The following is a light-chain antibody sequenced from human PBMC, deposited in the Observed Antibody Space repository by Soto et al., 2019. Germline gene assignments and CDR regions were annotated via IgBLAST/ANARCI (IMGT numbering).Light chain of an antibody. CDR2: HDS. CDR3: QVWDSYSDHVV. J-gene: IGLJ3*02. CDR1: NIGSKS. Sequence: SYELTQPPSVSVAPGQTARITCGESNIGSKSVHWYQQEPGQAPVLVVSHDSDRPSGIPERFSGSNSGNTATLTISRVDAGDEADYFCQVWDSYSDHVVFGGGTKLTVL. V-gene: IGLV3-21*02.